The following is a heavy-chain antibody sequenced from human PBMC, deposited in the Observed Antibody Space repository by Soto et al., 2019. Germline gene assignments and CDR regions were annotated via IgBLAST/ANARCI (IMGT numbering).Heavy chain of an antibody. CDR1: GFTFSSYS. V-gene: IGHV3-21*01. D-gene: IGHD6-13*01. Sequence: EVQLVESGVGLVKPGGSLRLSCAASGFTFSSYSMNWVRQAPGKGLEWVSSISSSSSYIYYADSVKGRFTISRDNAKNSLYLQMNIFSAKDTAVYYCASDKRKAGAGTAFRYYLSYWCPGGLVTVSS. J-gene: IGHJ4*02. CDR3: ASDKRKAGAGTAFRYYLSY. CDR2: ISSSSSYI.